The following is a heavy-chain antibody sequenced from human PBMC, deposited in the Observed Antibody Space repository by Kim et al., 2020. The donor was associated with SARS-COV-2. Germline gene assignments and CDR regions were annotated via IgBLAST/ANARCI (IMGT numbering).Heavy chain of an antibody. CDR1: GFTFSSYS. D-gene: IGHD3-22*01. CDR3: AREGLYYYDSSGPAGMDV. V-gene: IGHV3-48*02. CDR2: ISSSSSTI. J-gene: IGHJ6*02. Sequence: GGSLRLSCAASGFTFSSYSMNWVRQAPGKGLEWVSYISSSSSTIYYADSVKGRFTISRDNAKNSLYLQMNSLRDEDTAVYYCAREGLYYYDSSGPAGMDVWGQGTTVTVSS.